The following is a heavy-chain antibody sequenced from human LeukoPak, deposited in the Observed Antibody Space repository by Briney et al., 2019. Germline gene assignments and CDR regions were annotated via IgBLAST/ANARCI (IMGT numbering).Heavy chain of an antibody. CDR3: ARVRYLLVETYIDY. Sequence: ASVKVSCKASGYIFTGYYMHWVRQAPGQGLEWMGWINPNSGDTNYAQKFQGRVTMTRDTSISTAYMELSRLRSDDTAVYYCARVRYLLVETYIDYWGQGTLVTVSS. J-gene: IGHJ4*02. V-gene: IGHV1-2*02. D-gene: IGHD3-16*01. CDR1: GYIFTGYY. CDR2: INPNSGDT.